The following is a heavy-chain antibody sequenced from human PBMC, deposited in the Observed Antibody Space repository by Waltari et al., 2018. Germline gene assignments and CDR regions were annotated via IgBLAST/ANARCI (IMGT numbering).Heavy chain of an antibody. CDR3: VREYWFRMDV. J-gene: IGHJ6*02. V-gene: IGHV3-11*01. D-gene: IGHD2-15*01. Sequence: QVQLVESGGRLVKPGGSLRLSCEASGFTFSDDYRSWVRQAPGKGLEWVSKISGSSSIVRYADSVKGRFTISRDNAKNLLFLQMNSLRAEDTAVYYCVREYWFRMDVWGQGTTVTVSS. CDR2: ISGSSSIV. CDR1: GFTFSDDY.